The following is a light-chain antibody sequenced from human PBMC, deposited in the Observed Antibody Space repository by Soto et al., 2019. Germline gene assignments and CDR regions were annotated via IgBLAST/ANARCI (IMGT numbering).Light chain of an antibody. CDR1: QSLSSSQ. CDR2: DAS. V-gene: IGKV3D-20*02. J-gene: IGKJ1*01. Sequence: EIVLTQSPGTLSLSPGERATLSCRGSQSLSSSQLAWYQQKPGQAPRLLIHDASSRATGISDRFTGSGSGTDFTLTITTLEPEDFAVYYCQQRSNWPLPFGQGTKVDIK. CDR3: QQRSNWPLP.